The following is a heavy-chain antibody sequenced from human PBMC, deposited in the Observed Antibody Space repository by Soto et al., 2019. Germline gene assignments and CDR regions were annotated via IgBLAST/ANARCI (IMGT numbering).Heavy chain of an antibody. J-gene: IGHJ3*02. CDR1: GFTVSSNY. CDR2: IYSGGST. D-gene: IGHD2-15*01. V-gene: IGHV3-66*01. Sequence: GGSLRLSCAASGFTVSSNYMSWVRRAPGKGLEWVSVIYSGGSTYYADSVKGRFTISRDNSKNTLYLQMNSLRAEDTAVYYCARDGSGYCSGGSCYAFDIWGQGTMVTVSS. CDR3: ARDGSGYCSGGSCYAFDI.